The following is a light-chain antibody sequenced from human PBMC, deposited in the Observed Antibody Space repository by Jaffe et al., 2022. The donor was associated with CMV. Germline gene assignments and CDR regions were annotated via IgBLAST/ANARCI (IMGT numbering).Light chain of an antibody. Sequence: QSVLTQPPSASGTPGQRVTISCSGSSSNIGDNYISWYQQVPGTAPKLLIYRNNERPSGVPDRFSGSRSGTSASLAISGLRSEDEADYYCAAWADSLLHYVFGTGTKVTVL. V-gene: IGLV1-47*01. CDR3: AAWADSLLHYV. CDR1: SSNIGDNY. CDR2: RNN. J-gene: IGLJ1*01.